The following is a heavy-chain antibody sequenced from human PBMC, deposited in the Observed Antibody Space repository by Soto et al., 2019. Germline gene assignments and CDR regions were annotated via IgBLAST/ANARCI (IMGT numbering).Heavy chain of an antibody. V-gene: IGHV3-30-3*01. CDR1: GFTFSTYA. J-gene: IGHJ4*02. D-gene: IGHD1-26*01. Sequence: QVQLVESGGGVVQPGRSLRLSCAASGFTFSTYAMYWVRQAPGEGLDWVAVTSYDGGHKYYADSVRGRFTISRDNSKNTLYLHMNSLRDDDTAVYYCARKTLNSGSRGCIDYWGQGTLVTVSS. CDR3: ARKTLNSGSRGCIDY. CDR2: TSYDGGHK.